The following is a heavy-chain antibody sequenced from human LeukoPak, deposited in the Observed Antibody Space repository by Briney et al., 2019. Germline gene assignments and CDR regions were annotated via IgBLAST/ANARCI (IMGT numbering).Heavy chain of an antibody. V-gene: IGHV4-59*01. CDR2: IYYTGTT. J-gene: IGHJ4*02. D-gene: IGHD4-17*01. Sequence: SETLSLTCTVSGGSISSYYWSWIRQPPGKGLEWIAYIYYTGTTNYNPSLKSRLTISVDTSKNQFSLKLTSVTAADTAVYYCVRDRRDDYGDYRGADYWGQGTLVTVSS. CDR1: GGSISSYY. CDR3: VRDRRDDYGDYRGADY.